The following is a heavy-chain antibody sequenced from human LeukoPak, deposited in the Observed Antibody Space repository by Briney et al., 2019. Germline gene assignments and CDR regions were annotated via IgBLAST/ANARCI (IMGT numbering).Heavy chain of an antibody. CDR1: GFTFSSYA. D-gene: IGHD5-18*01. J-gene: IGHJ4*02. V-gene: IGHV3-30*04. Sequence: PGRSLRLSCAASGFTFSSYAMHWVRQAPGKGLEWVAVISYDGSNKYYADSVKGRSTISRDNSKNTLYLQMNSLRAEDTAVYYCARATAPDYWGQGTLVTVSS. CDR3: ARATAPDY. CDR2: ISYDGSNK.